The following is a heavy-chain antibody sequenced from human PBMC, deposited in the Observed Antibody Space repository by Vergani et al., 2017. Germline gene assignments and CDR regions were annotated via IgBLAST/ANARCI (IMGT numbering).Heavy chain of an antibody. CDR3: ARDLLTGYCSGGSCYSAGGY. D-gene: IGHD2-15*01. J-gene: IGHJ4*02. CDR2: INPSGGST. Sequence: QVQLVQSGAEVKKPGSSVKVSCKASGGTFSSYAISWVRQAPGQGLEWMGIINPSGGSTSYAQKFQDRVTMTRDTSTSTVYMELSSLRSEDTAVYYCARDLLTGYCSGGSCYSAGGYWGQGTLVTVSS. V-gene: IGHV1-46*01. CDR1: GGTFSSYA.